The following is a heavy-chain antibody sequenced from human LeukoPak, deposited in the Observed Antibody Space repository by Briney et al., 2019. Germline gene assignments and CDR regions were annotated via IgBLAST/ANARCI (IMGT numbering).Heavy chain of an antibody. V-gene: IGHV3-66*01. J-gene: IGHJ4*02. CDR2: IYSGGST. D-gene: IGHD6-13*01. Sequence: GGSLRLSCAASGFTVSRNYMSGVRQAPGKGLEWVSVIYSGGSTYYADSVKGRFTISRDNSKNTLYLQMNSLRAEDTAVYYCARALIAAAGLYYFDYWGQGTLVTVSS. CDR1: GFTVSRNY. CDR3: ARALIAAAGLYYFDY.